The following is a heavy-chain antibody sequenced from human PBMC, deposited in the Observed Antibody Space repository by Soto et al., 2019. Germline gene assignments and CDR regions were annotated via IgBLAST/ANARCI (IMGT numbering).Heavy chain of an antibody. CDR3: ARDLNGDYSLDYYGMDV. D-gene: IGHD4-17*01. J-gene: IGHJ6*02. CDR1: GGTFSSYT. Sequence: ASVKVSCKASGGTFSSYTISWVRQAPGQGLEWMGIINPSGGSTSYAQKFQGRVTMTRDTSTSTVYMELSSLRSEDTAVYYCARDLNGDYSLDYYGMDVWGQGTTVTVS. CDR2: INPSGGST. V-gene: IGHV1-46*01.